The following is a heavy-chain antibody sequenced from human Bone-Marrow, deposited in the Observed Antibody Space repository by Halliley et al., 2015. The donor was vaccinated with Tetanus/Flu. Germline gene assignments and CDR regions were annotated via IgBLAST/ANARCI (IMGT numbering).Heavy chain of an antibody. D-gene: IGHD6-19*01. J-gene: IGHJ4*01. CDR3: VREGYASGWSKAFDY. CDR2: INPSDSGI. Sequence: MGLINPSDSGISYAQKFQGRVAVTRDTATSTVYMELSSLRSEDTAVYYCVREGYASGWSKAFDYWGRGTLVTVSS. V-gene: IGHV1-46*01.